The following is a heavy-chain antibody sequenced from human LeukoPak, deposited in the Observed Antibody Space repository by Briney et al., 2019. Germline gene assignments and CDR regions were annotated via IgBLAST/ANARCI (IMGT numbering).Heavy chain of an antibody. Sequence: GGSLRLSCAASGFTFSDYYMTWIRQAPGKGLEWVAFIRYDGSNKYYADSVKGRFTISRDNSKNTLYLQMNSLRAEDTAVYYCAKDRCSGGSCYYFDYWGQGTLVTVSS. D-gene: IGHD2-15*01. J-gene: IGHJ4*02. V-gene: IGHV3-30*02. CDR2: IRYDGSNK. CDR3: AKDRCSGGSCYYFDY. CDR1: GFTFSDYY.